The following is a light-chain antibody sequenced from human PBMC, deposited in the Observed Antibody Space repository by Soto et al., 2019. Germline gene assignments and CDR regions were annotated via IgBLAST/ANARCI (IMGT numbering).Light chain of an antibody. Sequence: DIQLTQSTPFLSSSVGDRVTITCRASQHINNYLSWYQQKLGKAPKLLIYAASTLQSGVHSRFSGRGSGTDFNHTISCLQPEHVATYSCQQLNSNPFTFGPGNKQDFK. CDR2: AAS. V-gene: IGKV1-9*01. J-gene: IGKJ3*01. CDR1: QHINNY. CDR3: QQLNSNPFT.